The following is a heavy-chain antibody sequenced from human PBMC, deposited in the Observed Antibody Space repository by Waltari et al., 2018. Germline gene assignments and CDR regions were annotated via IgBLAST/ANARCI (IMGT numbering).Heavy chain of an antibody. CDR1: GYTFTGYY. CDR2: INPNSGGT. Sequence: QVQLVQSGAEVKKPGASVKVSCKASGYTFTGYYMNWGRQAPGQGLEWMGRINPNSGGTNYAQKFQGRVTMTRDTSISTAYMELSRLRSDDTAVYYCARDITGDYYYGMDVWGQGTTVTVSS. J-gene: IGHJ6*02. D-gene: IGHD1-20*01. CDR3: ARDITGDYYYGMDV. V-gene: IGHV1-2*06.